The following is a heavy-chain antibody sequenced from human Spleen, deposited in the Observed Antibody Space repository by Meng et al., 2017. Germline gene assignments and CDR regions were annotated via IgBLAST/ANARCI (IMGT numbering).Heavy chain of an antibody. CDR1: GYTFPDYW. CDR2: INPTSGDT. CDR3: VRDENISLGKLFGDY. V-gene: IGHV1-2*06. Sequence: QGPLGQAGAEGKKPGAPVKVSCKASGYTFPDYWLHWVRRAPGQGLEWMGRINPTSGDTHYAQRFQGRVTMTADTSIGTAYVELSGLRSDDTAIYYCVRDENISLGKLFGDYWGQGTLVTVSS. D-gene: IGHD2-21*01. J-gene: IGHJ4*02.